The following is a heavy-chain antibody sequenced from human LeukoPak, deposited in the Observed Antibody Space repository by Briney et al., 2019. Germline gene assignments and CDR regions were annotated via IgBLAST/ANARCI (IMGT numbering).Heavy chain of an antibody. D-gene: IGHD6-13*01. CDR3: AGVVIAAAVTLAEYFQH. CDR1: GGSFSGYY. Sequence: KPSETLSLTCAVYGGSFSGYYWSWIRQPPGKGLEWIGEINHSGSTNYNPSLKSRVTISVDTSKNQFSLKLSSVTAADTAVYYCAGVVIAAAVTLAEYFQHWGQGTLVTVSS. V-gene: IGHV4-34*01. CDR2: INHSGST. J-gene: IGHJ1*01.